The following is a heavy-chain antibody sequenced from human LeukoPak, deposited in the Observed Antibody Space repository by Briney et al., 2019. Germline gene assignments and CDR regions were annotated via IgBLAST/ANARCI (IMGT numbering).Heavy chain of an antibody. Sequence: ASVKVSCKASGYTFTSYDINWVRQATGQGLEWMGWINPNSGGTNYAQKFQGWVTMTRDTSISTAYMELSRLRSDDTAVYYCARGKTSTVMNYWGQGTLVTVSS. J-gene: IGHJ4*02. CDR1: GYTFTSYD. CDR2: INPNSGGT. D-gene: IGHD4-17*01. V-gene: IGHV1-2*04. CDR3: ARGKTSTVMNY.